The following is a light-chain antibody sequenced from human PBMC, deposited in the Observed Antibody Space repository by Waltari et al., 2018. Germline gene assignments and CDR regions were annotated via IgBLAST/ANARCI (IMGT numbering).Light chain of an antibody. J-gene: IGLJ2*01. CDR3: CSQSSYNGVI. CDR2: DVN. V-gene: IGLV2-14*03. Sequence: QSALSQPASVSGSPGQSITISCTGSSSDVGGDDSVSWYQDHPGQAPKVIIYDVNKRPSGVSDRFSGSKSGNTASLTISGLQAEDEANYYCCSQSSYNGVIFGGGTKLTVL. CDR1: SSDVGGDDS.